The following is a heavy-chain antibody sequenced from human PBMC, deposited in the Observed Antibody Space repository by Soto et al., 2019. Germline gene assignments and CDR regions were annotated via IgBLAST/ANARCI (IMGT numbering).Heavy chain of an antibody. J-gene: IGHJ6*02. CDR1: GYTFTSYD. Sequence: QVQLVQSGAEVKKPGASVKGSCKASGYTFTSYDIHWVRQATGRGLEWMGWMNPNSGNTGYAQKFEGRVTMTRNTSISTAYMELSSLRSEETAVYYCARAPTGTARMHVWGQGTTVTVSS. CDR2: MNPNSGNT. CDR3: ARAPTGTARMHV. D-gene: IGHD1-1*01. V-gene: IGHV1-8*01.